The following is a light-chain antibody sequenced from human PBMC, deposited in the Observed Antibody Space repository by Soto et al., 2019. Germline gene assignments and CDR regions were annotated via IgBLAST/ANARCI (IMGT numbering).Light chain of an antibody. CDR3: QSYDSSLSGYV. J-gene: IGLJ1*01. CDR2: ANN. CDR1: SSNIGAGYD. Sequence: QSVLTQPPSVSGAPGQRVTISCTGSSSNIGAGYDVHWYQQLPGTAPKLLIYANNNRPSGVPDRFSGSKSGTSASLAITGLQADDEADYHCQSYDSSLSGYVFGTGTKVTVL. V-gene: IGLV1-40*01.